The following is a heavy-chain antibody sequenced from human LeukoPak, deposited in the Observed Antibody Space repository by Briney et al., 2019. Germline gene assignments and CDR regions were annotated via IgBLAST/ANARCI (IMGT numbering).Heavy chain of an antibody. Sequence: GGSLRLSCAASGFTFSSYGMHWVRQAPGKGLEWVAVISYDGGNKYYADSVKGRFTISRDNSKNTLYLQMNSLRAEDTAVYYCAKDVRSGWYVPYFDYWGQGTLVTVSS. CDR2: ISYDGGNK. V-gene: IGHV3-30*18. CDR1: GFTFSSYG. D-gene: IGHD6-19*01. J-gene: IGHJ4*02. CDR3: AKDVRSGWYVPYFDY.